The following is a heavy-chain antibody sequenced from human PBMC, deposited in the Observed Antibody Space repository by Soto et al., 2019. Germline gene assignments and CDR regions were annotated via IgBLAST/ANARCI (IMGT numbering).Heavy chain of an antibody. D-gene: IGHD3-22*01. CDR3: EKGGYYFDSSGYFEY. CDR1: GFTFSSYN. J-gene: IGHJ4*02. V-gene: IGHV3-23*01. CDR2: ISSSGVNT. Sequence: GGSLRLSCSASGFTFSSYNMSWVRQAPGKGLEWVSAISSSGVNTYNADSVKGRFTISRDNSKKMLYLQMNSLRAEDTAVYYCEKGGYYFDSSGYFEYWGLGTLVTVSS.